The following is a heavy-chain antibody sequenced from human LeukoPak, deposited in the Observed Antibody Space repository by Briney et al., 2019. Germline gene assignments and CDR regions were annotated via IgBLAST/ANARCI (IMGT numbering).Heavy chain of an antibody. CDR2: ISSSSSYI. Sequence: GGSLRLSCAASGFTVSSNYMSWVRQAPGKGLEWVSSISSSSSYIYYADSVKGRFTISRDNAKNSLYLQMNSLRAEDTAVYYCAREDWGELPFDYWGQGTLVTVSS. CDR3: AREDWGELPFDY. J-gene: IGHJ4*02. D-gene: IGHD1-26*01. V-gene: IGHV3-21*01. CDR1: GFTVSSNY.